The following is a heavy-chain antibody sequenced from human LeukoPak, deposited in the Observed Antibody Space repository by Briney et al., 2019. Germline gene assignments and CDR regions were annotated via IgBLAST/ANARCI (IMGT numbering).Heavy chain of an antibody. D-gene: IGHD4-17*01. V-gene: IGHV3-23*01. CDR3: AKDRRRLYGDYSVY. Sequence: GGSLRLSCAASGFTLSSYAMSWVRQAPGKGLEWVSAISGSGGSTYYADSVKGRFTISRDNSKNTLYLQMNSLRAEDTAVYYCAKDRRRLYGDYSVYWGQGTLVSISS. J-gene: IGHJ4*02. CDR1: GFTLSSYA. CDR2: ISGSGGST.